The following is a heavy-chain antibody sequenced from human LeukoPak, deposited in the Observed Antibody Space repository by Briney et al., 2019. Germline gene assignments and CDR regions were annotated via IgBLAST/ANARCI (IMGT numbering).Heavy chain of an antibody. CDR1: GYSISSGYY. J-gene: IGHJ4*02. D-gene: IGHD3-22*01. CDR2: IYHSGGT. Sequence: SETLSLTCTVSGYSISSGYYWGWIRPPPGKGLEWIGSIYHSGGTYYNPSLKSRVTMSVDTSKNQFSLKLSSVTAADTAVYYCARDKYYYGSSGYYYFDYWGQGTLVTVSS. CDR3: ARDKYYYGSSGYYYFDY. V-gene: IGHV4-38-2*02.